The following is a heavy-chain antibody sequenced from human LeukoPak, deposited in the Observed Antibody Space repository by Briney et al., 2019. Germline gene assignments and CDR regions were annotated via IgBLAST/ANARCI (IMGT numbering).Heavy chain of an antibody. D-gene: IGHD2-2*01. CDR1: GGTFSSYA. CDR2: IIPIFGTA. V-gene: IGHV1-69*13. J-gene: IGHJ6*02. CDR3: ARETLYCSSTSCYPLGEMDV. Sequence: SVKVSCKASGGTFSSYAISWVRQAPGQGLEWMGGIIPIFGTASYAQKFQGRVTITADESTSTAYMELSSLRSEDTAVYYCARETLYCSSTSCYPLGEMDVWGQGTTVTVSS.